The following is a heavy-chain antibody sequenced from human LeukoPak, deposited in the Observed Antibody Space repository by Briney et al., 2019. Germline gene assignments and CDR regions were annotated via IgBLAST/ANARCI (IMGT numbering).Heavy chain of an antibody. CDR3: ARDGQYCSSTSCYEFEGWFDP. V-gene: IGHV3-30*04. J-gene: IGHJ5*02. Sequence: GGSLRLSGPPSGFTLSSYAMHWVGQAPARGRRWVAAIPKVGGKKYYADSVKGRFTISSDNSKNTLYLQMNSLRAEDTAVYYCARDGQYCSSTSCYEFEGWFDPWGQGTLVTVSS. CDR2: IPKVGGKK. CDR1: GFTLSSYA. D-gene: IGHD2-2*01.